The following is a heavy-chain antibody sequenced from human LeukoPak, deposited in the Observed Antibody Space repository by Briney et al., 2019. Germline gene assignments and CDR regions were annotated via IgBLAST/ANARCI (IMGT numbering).Heavy chain of an antibody. CDR3: ARHRYTGYNY. J-gene: IGHJ4*02. D-gene: IGHD5-12*01. CDR2: IYYSGST. Sequence: SETLSLTCTVSGGSISSYYWGWLRQPPGKGLEWIGSIYYSGSTYYNPSLKSRVTISVDTSKNQFSLKLSSVTAADTAVYYCARHRYTGYNYWGQGTLVTVSS. CDR1: GGSISSYY. V-gene: IGHV4-39*01.